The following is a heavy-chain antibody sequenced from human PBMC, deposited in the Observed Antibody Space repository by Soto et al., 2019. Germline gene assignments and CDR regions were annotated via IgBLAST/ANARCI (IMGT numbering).Heavy chain of an antibody. J-gene: IGHJ4*02. CDR2: ISGSGGST. Sequence: SCAASGFTFSSYAMSWVRQAPGKGLEWVSAISGSGGSTYYADSVKGRFTISRDNSKNTLYLQMNSLRAEDTAVYYCAKGRWLQFPLDYWDQGTLVTVSS. CDR3: AKGRWLQFPLDY. D-gene: IGHD5-12*01. CDR1: GFTFSSYA. V-gene: IGHV3-23*01.